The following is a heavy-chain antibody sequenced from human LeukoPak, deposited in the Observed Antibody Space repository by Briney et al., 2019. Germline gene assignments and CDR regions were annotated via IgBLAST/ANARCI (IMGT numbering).Heavy chain of an antibody. Sequence: SVKVSCKASGGTFSSYAISWVRQAPGQGLEWMGGTIPIFGTANYAQKFQGRVTITADESTSTAYMELSSLRSEDTAVYYCALIVVVPAAPRDYYYYYGMDVWGQGTTVTVSS. J-gene: IGHJ6*02. V-gene: IGHV1-69*13. CDR1: GGTFSSYA. CDR2: TIPIFGTA. D-gene: IGHD2-2*01. CDR3: ALIVVVPAAPRDYYYYYGMDV.